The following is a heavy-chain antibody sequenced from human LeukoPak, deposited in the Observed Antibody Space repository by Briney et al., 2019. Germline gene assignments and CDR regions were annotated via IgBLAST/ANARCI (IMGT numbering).Heavy chain of an antibody. V-gene: IGHV4-34*01. CDR2: INHSGGT. J-gene: IGHJ4*02. CDR3: ARGRTRGFDY. Sequence: SETLSLTCAVYGGSFSGYYCNWIRQPPGKGLGWIGEINHSGGTNYNPSLKSRVTISVDTSKNQFSLKLSSVTAADTAVYYCARGRTRGFDYWGQGTLVTVSS. CDR1: GGSFSGYY.